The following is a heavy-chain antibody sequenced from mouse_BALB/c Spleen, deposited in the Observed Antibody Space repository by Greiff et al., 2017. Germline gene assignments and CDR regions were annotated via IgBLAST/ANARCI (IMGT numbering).Heavy chain of an antibody. J-gene: IGHJ4*01. CDR2: ISYSGST. CDR3: ARREIYYYGRSYRYYAMDD. V-gene: IGHV3-2*02. CDR1: GYSITSDYA. Sequence: EVTLEESGPGLVKPSQSLSLTCTVTGYSITSDYAWNWIRQFPGNKLEWMGYISYSGSTSYNPSLKSRISITRDTSKNQFFLQLNSVTTEDTATYYCARREIYYYGRSYRYYAMDDWGQGTSGTVAS. D-gene: IGHD1-1*01.